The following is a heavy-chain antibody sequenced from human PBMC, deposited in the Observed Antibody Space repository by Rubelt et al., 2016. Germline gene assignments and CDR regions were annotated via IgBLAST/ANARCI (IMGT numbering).Heavy chain of an antibody. D-gene: IGHD3-9*01. CDR3: ARDFDWSAPGFDY. CDR1: GGSFSGYY. Sequence: QVQLQQWGAGLLKPSETLSLTCAVYGGSFSGYYWSWIRQPPGKGLEWIGEINHSGSTNYNPSLKSLVTISVDTSKNQFSLKLSSVTAADTAVYYCARDFDWSAPGFDYWGQGTLVTVSS. J-gene: IGHJ4*02. CDR2: INHSGST. V-gene: IGHV4-34*01.